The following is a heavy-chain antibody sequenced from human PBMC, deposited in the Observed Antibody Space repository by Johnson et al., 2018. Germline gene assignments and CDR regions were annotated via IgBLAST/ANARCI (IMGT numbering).Heavy chain of an antibody. D-gene: IGHD6-19*01. CDR3: AKGVVSGRYYYYGMDV. J-gene: IGHJ6*02. V-gene: IGHV3-23*04. Sequence: VQLVQSGGGLVQXGGSXRLXCAASGFTFSSYAMSWVRQAPGKGLEWVSTISGSGDSTYYADSVKGRFTIARDNSKNTLYLQMNSMRAEDTAGYYCAKGVVSGRYYYYGMDVWGQGTTVTVSS. CDR2: ISGSGDST. CDR1: GFTFSSYA.